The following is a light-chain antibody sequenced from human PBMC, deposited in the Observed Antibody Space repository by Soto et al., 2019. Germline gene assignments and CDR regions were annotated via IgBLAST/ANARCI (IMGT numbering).Light chain of an antibody. CDR3: QQYGNSPRT. Sequence: EIVLTQSPCTLSLSPGERATLSCRASQNVNSNFLAWYQQKPGQAPRLLISSASNWATGIPDRFSGSGSGTDFTLTISRLEPEDFAVYYCQQYGNSPRTFGQGTKVDIK. CDR1: QNVNSNF. CDR2: SAS. J-gene: IGKJ1*01. V-gene: IGKV3-20*01.